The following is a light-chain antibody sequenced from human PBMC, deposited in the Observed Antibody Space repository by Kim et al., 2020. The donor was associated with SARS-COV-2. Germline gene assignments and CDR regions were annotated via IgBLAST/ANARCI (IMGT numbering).Light chain of an antibody. V-gene: IGKV3-11*01. CDR2: DAS. Sequence: SPGERATRSCRPSQSVSSYLAWYQQKPGQAPRLLIYDASNRATGIPARFSGSGSGTDFTLTISSLEPEDFAVYYCQQRSNWPPITFGPGTKVDIK. CDR1: QSVSSY. J-gene: IGKJ3*01. CDR3: QQRSNWPPIT.